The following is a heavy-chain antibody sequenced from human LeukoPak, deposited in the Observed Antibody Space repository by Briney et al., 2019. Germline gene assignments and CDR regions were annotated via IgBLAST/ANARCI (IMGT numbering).Heavy chain of an antibody. CDR2: INPNSGGA. D-gene: IGHD3-16*02. Sequence: ASVKASCKASGYTFTGFYLQWVRQAPGQGLEWMGWINPNSGGASSAQNFQGRVTMTRDTSISTAYMERSRVRSDDTAVYYCARDPTYFDSVWGTYRYTRFDYWGQGTLVTVSS. CDR1: GYTFTGFY. CDR3: ARDPTYFDSVWGTYRYTRFDY. V-gene: IGHV1-2*02. J-gene: IGHJ4*02.